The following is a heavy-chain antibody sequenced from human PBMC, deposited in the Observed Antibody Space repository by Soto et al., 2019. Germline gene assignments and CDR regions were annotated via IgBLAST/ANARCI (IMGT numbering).Heavy chain of an antibody. J-gene: IGHJ4*02. CDR2: ISGGGDTT. V-gene: IGHV3-23*01. CDR3: AKGRGGSGSLTPRVDF. D-gene: IGHD3-10*01. Sequence: EVQRLESGGGLVQPGGSLRLSCAAPGFTFNNYAMTWVRQAPGKGLEWVSAISGGGDTTSYADSVKGRFTVSRDGSKNTLYLQMSSLRAEDTALYYCAKGRGGSGSLTPRVDFWGQGTLVTVSS. CDR1: GFTFNNYA.